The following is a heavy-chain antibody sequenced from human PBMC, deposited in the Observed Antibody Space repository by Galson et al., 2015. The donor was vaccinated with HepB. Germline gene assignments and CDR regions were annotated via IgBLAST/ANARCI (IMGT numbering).Heavy chain of an antibody. CDR1: GFIFSNYA. CDR2: IGGSGGST. Sequence: SLRLSCAASGFIFSNYAMSWVRQAPGKGLEWVSAIGGSGGSTYFADSVKGRFTISRDNSKNTLYLQMNSLRAEDTAVYFCAKDLWYFDLWGRGTLVTVSS. CDR3: AKDLWYFDL. J-gene: IGHJ2*01. V-gene: IGHV3-23*01.